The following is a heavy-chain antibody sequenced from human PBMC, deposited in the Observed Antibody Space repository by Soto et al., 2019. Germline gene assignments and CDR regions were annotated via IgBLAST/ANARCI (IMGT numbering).Heavy chain of an antibody. CDR3: ARTQYYYDSSGYYYAGDYYYYYGMDV. J-gene: IGHJ6*02. CDR1: GGTFSSYA. CDR2: IIPIFGTA. D-gene: IGHD3-22*01. V-gene: IGHV1-69*06. Sequence: QVQLVQSGAEVKKPGSSVKVSCKASGGTFSSYAISWVRQAPGQGLEWMGGIIPIFGTANYAQKFQGRVKINADKYTSTAYMELSSLRSEDTAVYYCARTQYYYDSSGYYYAGDYYYYYGMDVWGQGTTVTVSS.